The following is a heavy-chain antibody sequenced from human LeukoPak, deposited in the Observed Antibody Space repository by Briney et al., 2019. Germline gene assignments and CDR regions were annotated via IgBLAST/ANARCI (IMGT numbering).Heavy chain of an antibody. J-gene: IGHJ5*02. Sequence: ASVKVSCKVSGYTLTELSMQWVRQVPGKGLEWMGGFDPEDGETIYAQKFQGRVTMTEDTSTDTAYMELSSLRSEDTAVYYCATVTITFGGVIVNNWFDPWGQRTLATVSS. D-gene: IGHD3-16*02. CDR2: FDPEDGET. V-gene: IGHV1-24*01. CDR3: ATVTITFGGVIVNNWFDP. CDR1: GYTLTELS.